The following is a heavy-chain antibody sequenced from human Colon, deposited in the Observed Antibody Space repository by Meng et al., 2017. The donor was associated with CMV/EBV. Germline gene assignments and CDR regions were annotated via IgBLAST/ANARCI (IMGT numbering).Heavy chain of an antibody. CDR3: AREVVGATWFDI. D-gene: IGHD1-26*01. V-gene: IGHV1-2*02. Sequence: ASVKVSCKGSGYTFTAYSIHWVRQAPGQGLEWMGWVTPNSGGAEYAHKFEGRVSVTTDASINTAYMELSGLTSDDTAVYYCAREVVGATWFDIWGQGTPVTVSS. CDR1: GYTFTAYS. CDR2: VTPNSGGA. J-gene: IGHJ5*02.